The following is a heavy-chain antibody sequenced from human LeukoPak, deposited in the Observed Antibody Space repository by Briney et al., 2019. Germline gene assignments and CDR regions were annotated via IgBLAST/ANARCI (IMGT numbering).Heavy chain of an antibody. J-gene: IGHJ5*02. D-gene: IGHD6-19*01. Sequence: SETLSLTCAVYGGSFSGYYWSWIRQPPGKGLEWIGEINHSGSTNYNPSLKSRVTISVDTSKNQFSLKLSSVTAADTAVYYCARGVSWMAYSSGWNRGWFDPWGQGTLVTVSS. CDR3: ARGVSWMAYSSGWNRGWFDP. CDR1: GGSFSGYY. CDR2: INHSGST. V-gene: IGHV4-34*01.